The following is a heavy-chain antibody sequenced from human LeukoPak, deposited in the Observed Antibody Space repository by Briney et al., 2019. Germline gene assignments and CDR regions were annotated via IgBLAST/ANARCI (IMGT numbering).Heavy chain of an antibody. Sequence: ASVKVSCKASRGTFSSYAINWVRQAPGQGLEWMGGIIPIFGTANYAQKFQGRVTMTRDMPTRTDYMELSSLRYEDTAVYYCAYSDGPTRPFDYWGQGTLVTVSS. CDR1: RGTFSSYA. D-gene: IGHD5-24*01. V-gene: IGHV1-69*05. CDR2: IIPIFGTA. J-gene: IGHJ4*02. CDR3: AYSDGPTRPFDY.